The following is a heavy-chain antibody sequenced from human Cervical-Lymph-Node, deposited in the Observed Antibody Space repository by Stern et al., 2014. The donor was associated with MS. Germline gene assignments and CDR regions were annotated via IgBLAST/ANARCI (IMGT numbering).Heavy chain of an antibody. V-gene: IGHV4-59*01. J-gene: IGHJ4*02. Sequence: VQLVQSGPGLVKPSETLSLTCTVSGGSISSYYWSWNRQPPGKGLEWIGYIYYSGRTNYNPSLKSRVTISVDTSKNQFSLKLSSVTAADTAVYYCARTAIVGATTSFDYWGQGTLVTVSS. CDR1: GGSISSYY. D-gene: IGHD1-26*01. CDR2: IYYSGRT. CDR3: ARTAIVGATTSFDY.